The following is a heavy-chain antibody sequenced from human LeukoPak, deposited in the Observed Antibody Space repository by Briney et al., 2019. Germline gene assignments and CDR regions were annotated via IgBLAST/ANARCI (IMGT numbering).Heavy chain of an antibody. J-gene: IGHJ3*02. CDR3: ARWRSGSYRDAFDI. CDR2: ISYDGSNK. CDR1: GFTFSSYA. D-gene: IGHD1-26*01. Sequence: GGSLRLSCAASGFTFSSYAMHWVRQAPGKGLEWVAVISYDGSNKYYADSVKGRFTISRDNSKNTLYLQMNSLRAEDTAVYYCARWRSGSYRDAFDIWGQGTMVTVSS. V-gene: IGHV3-30-3*01.